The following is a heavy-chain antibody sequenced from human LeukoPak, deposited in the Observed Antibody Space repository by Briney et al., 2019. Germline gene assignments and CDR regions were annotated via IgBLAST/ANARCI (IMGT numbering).Heavy chain of an antibody. D-gene: IGHD3-9*01. CDR1: GLTFSSYA. V-gene: IGHV3-23*01. CDR2: ISGSGSST. CDR3: AKDSRGLRYFDWFQHDAFDI. J-gene: IGHJ3*02. Sequence: PGGSLRLSCAASGLTFSSYAMSWVRQAPGKGLEWVSAISGSGSSTYYADSVKGRFTISRDNSKNTLYLQMNSLRAEDTAVYYCAKDSRGLRYFDWFQHDAFDIWGQGTMVTVSS.